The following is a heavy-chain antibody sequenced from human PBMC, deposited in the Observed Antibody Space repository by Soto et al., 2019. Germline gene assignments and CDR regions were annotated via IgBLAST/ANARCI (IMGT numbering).Heavy chain of an antibody. CDR1: GFTIISSG. Sequence: EVQLLESGGGLVQPGGSLRLSCAVSGFTIISSGMSWVRQAPGKGLEWISCFSASAGSTHYADSVKGRFTITRDTSKNTLYLQMNSLRVDDTAVYYCAKESPEYGNYYFGYWGQGTLVTVSS. CDR2: FSASAGST. V-gene: IGHV3-23*01. J-gene: IGHJ4*02. CDR3: AKESPEYGNYYFGY. D-gene: IGHD1-1*01.